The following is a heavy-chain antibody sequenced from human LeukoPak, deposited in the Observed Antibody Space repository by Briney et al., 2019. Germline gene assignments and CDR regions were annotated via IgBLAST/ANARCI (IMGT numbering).Heavy chain of an antibody. J-gene: IGHJ3*02. D-gene: IGHD3-16*02. CDR2: INPSGGST. Sequence: ASVKVSCKASGYTFTSYYMHWVRQAPGQGLEWMGIINPSGGSTSYAQKFQGRVTMTRDTSTSTVYMELSSLRSEDTAVYYCARDSTYDYVWGSYRYYDAFDIWGQGTMVTVSS. CDR3: ARDSTYDYVWGSYRYYDAFDI. CDR1: GYTFTSYY. V-gene: IGHV1-46*01.